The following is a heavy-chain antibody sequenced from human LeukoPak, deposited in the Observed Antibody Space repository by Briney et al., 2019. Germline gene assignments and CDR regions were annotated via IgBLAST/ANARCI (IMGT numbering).Heavy chain of an antibody. CDR3: ASHINYYYYYYMDV. V-gene: IGHV4-39*01. Sequence: PSETLSLTCTVSGGSISSSSYYWGWIRQPPGKGLEWIGSIYYSGSTYYNPSLKSRVTISVDTSKNQFSLKLNSVTAADTAVYYCASHINYYYYYYMDVWGKGTTVTVSS. CDR2: IYYSGST. CDR1: GGSISSSSYY. J-gene: IGHJ6*03.